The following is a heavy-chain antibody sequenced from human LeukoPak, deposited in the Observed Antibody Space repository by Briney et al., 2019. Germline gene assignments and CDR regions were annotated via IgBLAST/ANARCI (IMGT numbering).Heavy chain of an antibody. CDR2: ISYDGSNK. D-gene: IGHD2-15*01. V-gene: IGHV3-30*18. J-gene: IGHJ4*02. CDR3: AKDDCRGCYGVVDH. Sequence: GGSLRLSCAASGFTFSSYGLHWVRQAPGKGLEWVALISYDGSNKYYADSVKGRFTISRDNSKNTLYLQMNSLRAEDTAVYYCAKDDCRGCYGVVDHWGQGTLVTVSS. CDR1: GFTFSSYG.